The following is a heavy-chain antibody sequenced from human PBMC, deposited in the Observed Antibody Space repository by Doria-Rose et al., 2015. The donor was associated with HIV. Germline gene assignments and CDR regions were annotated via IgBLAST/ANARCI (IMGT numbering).Heavy chain of an antibody. D-gene: IGHD6-13*01. CDR2: IFSNDER. CDR1: GVSLSSPGMG. V-gene: IGHV2-26*01. J-gene: IGHJ4*02. CDR3: ARIKSSRWYHKYYFDF. Sequence: QITLKESGPVLVKPAETLTLTCTVSGVSLSSPGMGVSWIRQPPGKALEWLANIFSNDERSYKTSLKSRLTISRGTSKRKVVLTMTDMDPVDTATYYCARIKSSRWYHKYYFDFWGQGTLVIVSA.